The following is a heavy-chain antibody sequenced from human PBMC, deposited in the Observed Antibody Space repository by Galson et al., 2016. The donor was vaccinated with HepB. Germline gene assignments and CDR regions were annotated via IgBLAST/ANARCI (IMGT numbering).Heavy chain of an antibody. CDR1: GFSLSTSGMC. CDR3: ARIQASYYYGMDV. V-gene: IGHV2-70*01. CDR2: IDWADDK. Sequence: PALVKPTQTLTLTCTFSGFSLSTSGMCVSWIRQPPGKALEWLALIDWADDKYYSTSLKTRLTITKDTSKNQLVLTMTNMDPVDTATYYCARIQASYYYGMDVWGQGTTVTVSS. J-gene: IGHJ6*02.